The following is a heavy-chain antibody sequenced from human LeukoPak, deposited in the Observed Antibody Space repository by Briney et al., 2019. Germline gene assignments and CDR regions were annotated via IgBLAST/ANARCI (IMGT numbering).Heavy chain of an antibody. CDR1: GGTFSSYA. CDR2: IIPIFGTA. V-gene: IGHV1-69*05. Sequence: SVEVSCKASGGTFSSYAISWVRQAPGQGLEWMGGIIPIFGTANYAQKFQGRVTITTDESTSTAYMELSSLRSEDTAVYYCARGGIAAATADYWGQGTLVTVSS. D-gene: IGHD6-13*01. CDR3: ARGGIAAATADY. J-gene: IGHJ4*02.